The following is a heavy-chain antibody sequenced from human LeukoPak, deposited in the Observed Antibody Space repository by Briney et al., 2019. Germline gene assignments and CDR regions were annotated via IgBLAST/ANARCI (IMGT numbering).Heavy chain of an antibody. CDR3: AYPGNYYYGMDV. J-gene: IGHJ6*02. Sequence: SETLSLTCTVSGGSISSSSYYWGWIRQPPGKGLEWIGSIYYSGSTYYNPSLKSRVTISVDTSKNQFSLKLSSVTAADTAVYYCAYPGNYYYGMDVWGQGTAVTVSS. CDR1: GGSISSSSYY. V-gene: IGHV4-39*01. CDR2: IYYSGST.